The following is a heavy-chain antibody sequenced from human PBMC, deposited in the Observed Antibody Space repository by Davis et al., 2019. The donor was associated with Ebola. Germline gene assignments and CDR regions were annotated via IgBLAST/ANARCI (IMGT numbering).Heavy chain of an antibody. V-gene: IGHV3-30-3*01. CDR1: GFTFSSSA. CDR3: ASGLYGDYSDGY. D-gene: IGHD4-17*01. J-gene: IGHJ4*02. Sequence: PGGSLRLSCAASGFTFSSSAMHWVRQAPGKGLEWVAFISYDGSNKYYADSVKGRFTISRDNSKNTLYLQMNSLRVEDTAVYNCASGLYGDYSDGYWGKGALVTVSS. CDR2: ISYDGSNK.